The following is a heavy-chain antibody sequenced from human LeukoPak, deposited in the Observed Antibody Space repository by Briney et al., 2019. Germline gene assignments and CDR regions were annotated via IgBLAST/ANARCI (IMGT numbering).Heavy chain of an antibody. CDR1: GGSISSSSCY. Sequence: PSETLSLTCTVSGGSISSSSCYWGWIRQPPGKGLEWIGSIYYSGSTYYNPSLKSRVTISVDTSKNQFSLKLSSVTAADTAVYYCASPYYGSGSYNWFDPWGQGTLVTVSS. D-gene: IGHD3-10*01. J-gene: IGHJ5*02. CDR2: IYYSGST. V-gene: IGHV4-39*01. CDR3: ASPYYGSGSYNWFDP.